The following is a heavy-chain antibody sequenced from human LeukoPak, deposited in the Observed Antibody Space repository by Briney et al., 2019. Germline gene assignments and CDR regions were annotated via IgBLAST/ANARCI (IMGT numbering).Heavy chain of an antibody. Sequence: PSETLSLTCAVYSGSFSGYYWSWIRQPPGKGLEWIGEINHSGSTNYNPSLKSRVTISVDTSKNQFSLKLSSVTAADTAVYYCARRDYYDSSGYYCDIWFDPWGQGTLVTVSS. D-gene: IGHD3-22*01. V-gene: IGHV4-34*01. CDR2: INHSGST. J-gene: IGHJ5*02. CDR3: ARRDYYDSSGYYCDIWFDP. CDR1: SGSFSGYY.